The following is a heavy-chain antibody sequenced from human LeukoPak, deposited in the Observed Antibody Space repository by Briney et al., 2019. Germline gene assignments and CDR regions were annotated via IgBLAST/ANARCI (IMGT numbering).Heavy chain of an antibody. Sequence: PGGSLRLSCAASGFTFSSYAMSWVRQAPGKGLEWVSAISGSGGSTYYADSVKGRFTISRDNSKNTLYLQINSLRAEDTAVYYCAKDRSYASGINCFDYWGQGTLVTVSS. CDR3: AKDRSYASGINCFDY. V-gene: IGHV3-23*01. J-gene: IGHJ4*02. CDR1: GFTFSSYA. D-gene: IGHD3-10*01. CDR2: ISGSGGST.